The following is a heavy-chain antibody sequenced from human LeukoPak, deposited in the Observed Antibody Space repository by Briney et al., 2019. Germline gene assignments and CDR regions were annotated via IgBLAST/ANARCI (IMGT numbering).Heavy chain of an antibody. CDR3: ARLRPGGAFDI. J-gene: IGHJ3*02. CDR2: IYYSGST. D-gene: IGHD3-16*01. Sequence: SETLSLTCTVSGDSISSYYWSWLRQPPGKGLEWIGYIYYSGSTNYNPSLKSRVTISVDPSKNQFSLKLSSVTAADTAVYYCARLRPGGAFDIWGQGTMVTVSS. V-gene: IGHV4-59*08. CDR1: GDSISSYY.